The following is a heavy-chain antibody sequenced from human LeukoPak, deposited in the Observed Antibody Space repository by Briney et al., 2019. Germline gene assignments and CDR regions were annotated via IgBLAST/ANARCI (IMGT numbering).Heavy chain of an antibody. CDR3: ARRSSYCGSDSHPFGY. D-gene: IGHD2-21*02. J-gene: IGHJ4*02. CDR1: GYSFTNYW. V-gene: IGHV5-51*01. Sequence: GESLKISCKGSGYSFTNYWIGWVRQMPGKGLEWMGIIYPGDSNIRYSPSFQGQVTITVDKSISTAYLQWSSLKASDSAMYYCARRSSYCGSDSHPFGYWGRGTLVTVSS. CDR2: IYPGDSNI.